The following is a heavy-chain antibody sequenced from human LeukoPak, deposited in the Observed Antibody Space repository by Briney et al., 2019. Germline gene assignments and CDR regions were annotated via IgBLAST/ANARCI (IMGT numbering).Heavy chain of an antibody. CDR1: GFTFSSYG. J-gene: IGHJ3*02. D-gene: IGHD3-10*01. CDR2: IRYDGSNK. Sequence: GGSLRLSCAASGFTFSSYGMHWVRQAPGKGLEWVAFIRYDGSNKYYADSVKGRFTISRDNSKNTLYLQMNSLRAEDTAVYYCAKDRPEGFGELNAFDIWGQGTMVTVSS. CDR3: AKDRPEGFGELNAFDI. V-gene: IGHV3-30*02.